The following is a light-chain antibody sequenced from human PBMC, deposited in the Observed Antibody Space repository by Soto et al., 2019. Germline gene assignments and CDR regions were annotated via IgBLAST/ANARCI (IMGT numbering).Light chain of an antibody. CDR2: KAS. V-gene: IGKV1-5*03. Sequence: DIQMTQSPSTLSASVGDRVIITCRASQSISSWLAWYQQKPGKAPNLLIYKASTLESGVPSRLSGSGSGTEFTLTISSVQPDDFATYYCQQYKSYPLTFGGGTKVDIK. J-gene: IGKJ4*01. CDR1: QSISSW. CDR3: QQYKSYPLT.